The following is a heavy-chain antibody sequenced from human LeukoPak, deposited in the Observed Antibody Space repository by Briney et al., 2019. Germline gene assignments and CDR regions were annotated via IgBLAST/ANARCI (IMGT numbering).Heavy chain of an antibody. Sequence: SETLSLTCTVSGYSISSGNYWGWIRQPPGKGPEWIGSIYHSGSTYYNPSLKSRVSISVDTSKNQFSLRLSSVTAADPAVYYFARDGDFYYFDYWGQGTLVTVSS. J-gene: IGHJ4*02. CDR2: IYHSGST. V-gene: IGHV4-38-2*02. CDR1: GYSISSGNY. CDR3: ARDGDFYYFDY.